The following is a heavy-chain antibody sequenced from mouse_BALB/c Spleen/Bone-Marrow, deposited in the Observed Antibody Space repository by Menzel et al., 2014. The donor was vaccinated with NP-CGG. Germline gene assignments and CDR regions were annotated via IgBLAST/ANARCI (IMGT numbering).Heavy chain of an antibody. CDR3: ARYLYGNYFDY. V-gene: IGHV1-26*01. CDR1: GYSFTGYY. Sequence: EVKLVESGPDLVKPGASVKISCKASGYSFTGYYMHWVKQSHGKSLEWIGRVNPNNGGTSYNQKFKGKAILTVDKSSSTAYMELRSLASGDSAVYYCARYLYGNYFDYWGQGTTLTVSS. J-gene: IGHJ2*01. D-gene: IGHD2-1*01. CDR2: VNPNNGGT.